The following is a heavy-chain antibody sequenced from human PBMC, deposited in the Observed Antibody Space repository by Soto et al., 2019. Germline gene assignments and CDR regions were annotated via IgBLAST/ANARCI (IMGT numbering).Heavy chain of an antibody. D-gene: IGHD2-15*01. CDR2: IYYSGST. CDR1: GGSFSGYY. V-gene: IGHV4-34*01. CDR3: ARAYCSGGSCYAWSNWFDP. Sequence: SETLSLTCAVYGGSFSGYYWSWIRQHPGKGLEWIGYIYYSGSTYYNPSLKSRVTISVDTSKNQFSLKLSSVTAADTAVYYCARAYCSGGSCYAWSNWFDPWGQGTLVTVSS. J-gene: IGHJ5*02.